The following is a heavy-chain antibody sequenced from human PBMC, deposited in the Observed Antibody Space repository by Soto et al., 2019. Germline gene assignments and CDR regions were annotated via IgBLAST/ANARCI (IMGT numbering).Heavy chain of an antibody. CDR1: GYTFPSYG. Sequence: AAVHVSCLASGYTFPSYGISWVGQAPGQGREWMGWISAYNGNTNYAQKLQGRVTMTTDTSTSTAYMELRSLRSDDTAVYYCARLTSYCGGGCYPMNGMDVWGQGTTVTVSS. D-gene: IGHD2-21*02. J-gene: IGHJ6*02. CDR3: ARLTSYCGGGCYPMNGMDV. V-gene: IGHV1-18*04. CDR2: ISAYNGNT.